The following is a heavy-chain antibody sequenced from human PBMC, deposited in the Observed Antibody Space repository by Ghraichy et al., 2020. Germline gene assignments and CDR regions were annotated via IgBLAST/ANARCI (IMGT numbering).Heavy chain of an antibody. CDR3: ATDLAYCGGDCPRRLDAFDI. CDR1: GYTLTELS. V-gene: IGHV1-24*01. CDR2: FDPEDGET. J-gene: IGHJ3*02. D-gene: IGHD2-21*02. Sequence: ASVKVSCKVSGYTLTELSMHWVRQAPGKGLEWMGGFDPEDGETIYAQKFQGRVTMTEDTSTDTAYMELSSLRSEDTAVYYCATDLAYCGGDCPRRLDAFDIWGQGTMVTVSS.